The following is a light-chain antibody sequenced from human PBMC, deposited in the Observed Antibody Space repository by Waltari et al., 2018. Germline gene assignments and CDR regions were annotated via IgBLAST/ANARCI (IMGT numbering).Light chain of an antibody. J-gene: IGLJ3*02. V-gene: IGLV4-69*01. CDR2: INSDGSH. Sequence: QLVLTQSPSASASLGASVKLTCTLDSGHSTNIVAWLQQQAAKGPRYLMKINSDGSHTMGDEIPDRFSGSSAGAVRYLTISSVQSEDEADYFCQTGGHGTWVFGGGTKLTVL. CDR1: SGHSTNI. CDR3: QTGGHGTWV.